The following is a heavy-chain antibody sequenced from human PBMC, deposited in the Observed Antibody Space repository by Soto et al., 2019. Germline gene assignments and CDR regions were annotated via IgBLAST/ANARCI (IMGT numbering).Heavy chain of an antibody. CDR1: GGTFSSYA. Sequence: ASVKVSCKASGGTFSSYAISWVRQAPGQGLEWMGGIIPIFGTANYAQKFQGRVTITADESTSTAYMELSSLRSEDTAVYYCTRASYYYYGMDVWGQGTTVTVSS. CDR2: IIPIFGTA. J-gene: IGHJ6*02. CDR3: TRASYYYYGMDV. V-gene: IGHV1-69*13.